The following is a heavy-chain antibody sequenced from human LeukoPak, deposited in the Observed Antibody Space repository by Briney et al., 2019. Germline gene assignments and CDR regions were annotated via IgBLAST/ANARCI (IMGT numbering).Heavy chain of an antibody. CDR2: ISYDGSNK. D-gene: IGHD2-15*01. V-gene: IGHV3-30*18. Sequence: GRSLRLSCAASGFTFSSYGMHWVRQAPGQGLEWVAVISYDGSNKYYADSVKGRFTISRDNSKNTLYLQMNSLRAEDTAVYYCAKDWIGYCSGGSCYDLDYWGQGTLVTVSS. CDR1: GFTFSSYG. J-gene: IGHJ4*02. CDR3: AKDWIGYCSGGSCYDLDY.